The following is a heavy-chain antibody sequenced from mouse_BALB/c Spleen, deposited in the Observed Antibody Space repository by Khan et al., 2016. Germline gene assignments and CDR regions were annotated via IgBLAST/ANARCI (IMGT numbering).Heavy chain of an antibody. J-gene: IGHJ3*01. V-gene: IGHV1S34*01. CDR1: GYSFTGYY. CDR3: ASPYGSSYVGFAY. CDR2: ITSYNGAT. Sequence: LVKTGASVKISCKASGYSFTGYYMHWVKQSHGKSLEWIGYITSYNGATSYNQKFKGKATFTVDTSSSTAYMQFNSLTSEDSAVCYCASPYGSSYVGFAYWGQGTLVTVSA. D-gene: IGHD1-1*01.